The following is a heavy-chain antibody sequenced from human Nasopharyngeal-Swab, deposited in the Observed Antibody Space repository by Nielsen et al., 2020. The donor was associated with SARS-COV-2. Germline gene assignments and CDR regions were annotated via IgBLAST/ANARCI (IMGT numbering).Heavy chain of an antibody. CDR2: VSGSGGTT. J-gene: IGHJ4*02. V-gene: IGHV3-23*01. Sequence: GESLKISYAASGFTFSSYAMSWVRQAPGKGLEWVSGVSGSGGTTKYADSVKGRFTISRDNSKNKLYLQMHSLRVEDTAVYYCAKDRYCSGGACYFSGFDYWGLGTLVTVSS. CDR1: GFTFSSYA. CDR3: AKDRYCSGGACYFSGFDY. D-gene: IGHD2-15*01.